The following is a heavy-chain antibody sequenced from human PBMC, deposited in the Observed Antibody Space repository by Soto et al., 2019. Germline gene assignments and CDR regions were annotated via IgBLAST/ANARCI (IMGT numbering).Heavy chain of an antibody. Sequence: SETLSLTCAVYGGSFSGYYWSWIRQPPGKGLEWIGEINHSGSTNYNPSLKSRVTISVDTSKNQFSLKLSSVTAADTAVYYCARGEYCSSTSCPQDNWFDPWGQGTLVTVS. CDR1: GGSFSGYY. CDR2: INHSGST. J-gene: IGHJ5*02. V-gene: IGHV4-34*01. D-gene: IGHD2-2*01. CDR3: ARGEYCSSTSCPQDNWFDP.